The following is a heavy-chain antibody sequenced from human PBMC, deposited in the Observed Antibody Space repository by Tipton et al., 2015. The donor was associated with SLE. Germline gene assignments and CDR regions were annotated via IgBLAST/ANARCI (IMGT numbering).Heavy chain of an antibody. V-gene: IGHV4-59*11. Sequence: TLSLTCTVSGGSISSHYWSWVRPPPGKGLECIGFIYYSGSTNYNPPLKRRVTISVDTSKTQFSLKLSSVTAADTAVYYCARDDSGSYYHAFDIWGQGTMVTVSS. CDR1: GGSISSHY. CDR2: IYYSGST. D-gene: IGHD1-26*01. J-gene: IGHJ3*02. CDR3: ARDDSGSYYHAFDI.